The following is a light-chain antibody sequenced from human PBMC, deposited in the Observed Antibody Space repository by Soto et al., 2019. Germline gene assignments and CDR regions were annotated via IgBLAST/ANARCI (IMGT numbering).Light chain of an antibody. V-gene: IGKV1-39*01. Sequence: DIQMTQSPSSLSASVGDRVTITCRASQSISSYLNWYQQKPGKAPKLLIYAASSLPSGVPSRFSGSGSGTDFNLTISSLQPEDFATYYCQQSYSTWTFGQGTKVEIK. CDR1: QSISSY. J-gene: IGKJ1*01. CDR3: QQSYSTWT. CDR2: AAS.